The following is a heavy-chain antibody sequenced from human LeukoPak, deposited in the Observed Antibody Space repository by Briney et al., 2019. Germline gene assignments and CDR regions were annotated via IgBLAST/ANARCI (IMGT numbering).Heavy chain of an antibody. J-gene: IGHJ4*02. CDR3: TRGAAHSYGYFSDY. CDR2: ISTSSNTI. Sequence: GGSLRLSCEGSGFIFSDYSMSWVRQAPGKGLEWLSFISTSSNTIYYADSVRGRFTVSRDNGNNLLFLQMTGLRAEDTAAYYCTRGAAHSYGYFSDYWGQGILVAVSS. V-gene: IGHV3-48*01. D-gene: IGHD5-18*01. CDR1: GFIFSDYS.